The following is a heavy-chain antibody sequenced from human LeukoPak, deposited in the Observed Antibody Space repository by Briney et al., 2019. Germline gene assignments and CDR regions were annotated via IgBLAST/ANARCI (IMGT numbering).Heavy chain of an antibody. J-gene: IGHJ5*02. D-gene: IGHD3-10*01. V-gene: IGHV4-59*12. CDR2: IYYSGST. CDR3: ARKFGFGELNWFDP. CDR1: GGSISSYY. Sequence: PSETLSLTCTVSGGSISSYYWSWIRQPPGKGLEWIGYIYYSGSTYYNPSLKSRVTISVDTSKNQFSLKLSSVTAADTAVYYCARKFGFGELNWFDPWGQGTLVTVSS.